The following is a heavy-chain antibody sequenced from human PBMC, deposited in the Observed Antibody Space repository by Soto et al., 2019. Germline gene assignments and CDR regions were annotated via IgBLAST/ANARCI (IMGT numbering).Heavy chain of an antibody. D-gene: IGHD3-22*01. J-gene: IGHJ5*02. CDR2: IDPSDSYA. CDR1: GYSFTSYW. V-gene: IGHV5-10-1*01. Sequence: GESLKISCKGSGYSFTSYWISWVRQMPAKGLEWMGRIDPSDSYANYSPSFQGHVTFSADKSISTAYLQWSSLRASDTAMYYCARHKAFYYDSSGAWGQGTLVTVSS. CDR3: ARHKAFYYDSSGA.